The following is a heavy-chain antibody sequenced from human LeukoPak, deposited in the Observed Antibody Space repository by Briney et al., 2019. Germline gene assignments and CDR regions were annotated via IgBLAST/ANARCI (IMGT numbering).Heavy chain of an antibody. Sequence: GGSLRVSCAASGFSVSNNYMSWVRQAPGKGLEWVSVIYSGGSTFYADSVKGRFTISRDNSKNTLYLQMNSLRAEDTAVYYCASDSYSPEYFQHWGQGTLVTVSS. CDR3: ASDSYSPEYFQH. CDR1: GFSVSNNY. V-gene: IGHV3-66*01. D-gene: IGHD2-15*01. J-gene: IGHJ1*01. CDR2: IYSGGST.